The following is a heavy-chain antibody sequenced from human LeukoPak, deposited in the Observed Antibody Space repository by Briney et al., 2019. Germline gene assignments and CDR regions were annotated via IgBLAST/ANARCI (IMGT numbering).Heavy chain of an antibody. V-gene: IGHV3-30*03. CDR1: GFIFNNYG. D-gene: IGHD3-16*01. J-gene: IGHJ6*02. Sequence: GGSLRLSCAASGFIFNNYGMHWVRQAPGKGLEWVAVISYDGSNKYHADSVKGRFTISRDNSKKTLYLQMSNLRAEDTAVYFCARGGGLDVWGQGATVTVSS. CDR3: ARGGGLDV. CDR2: ISYDGSNK.